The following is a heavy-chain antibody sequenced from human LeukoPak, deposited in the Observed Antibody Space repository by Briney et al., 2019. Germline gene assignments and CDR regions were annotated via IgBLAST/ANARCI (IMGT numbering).Heavy chain of an antibody. D-gene: IGHD3-3*01. CDR1: GGSISSYY. CDR3: ARAPRNYDFFPTRGMDV. V-gene: IGHV4-59*01. J-gene: IGHJ6*03. Sequence: SETLSLTSTVSGGSISSYYWSWIRQPPGKGLEWSGYTYYSGSTNYNPSLKSRVPISVDTSNNQFYLKLSSVTAEDTAVYYCARAPRNYDFFPTRGMDVWGKGTTVTVSS. CDR2: TYYSGST.